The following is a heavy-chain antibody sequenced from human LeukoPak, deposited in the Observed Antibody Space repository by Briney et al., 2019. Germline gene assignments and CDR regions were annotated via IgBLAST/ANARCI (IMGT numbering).Heavy chain of an antibody. D-gene: IGHD3-10*01. Sequence: VSGPTLVNPTQTLTLTCTFSGFSLSTSGMRVSWIRQPPARALEWLDRIDWDDDKFYSTSLKTRLTISNDTSKNQVVLTMTIMDPVDTATYYCARTNRGSGSINWFDPWGQGTLVTVSS. CDR3: ARTNRGSGSINWFDP. J-gene: IGHJ5*02. V-gene: IGHV2-70*04. CDR2: IDWDDDK. CDR1: GFSLSTSGMR.